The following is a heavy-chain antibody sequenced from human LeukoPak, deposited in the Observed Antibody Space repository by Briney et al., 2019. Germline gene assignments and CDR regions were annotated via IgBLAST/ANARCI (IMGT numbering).Heavy chain of an antibody. Sequence: SETLSLTCTVSGGSISSYYWSWIRQPAGKGLEWIGRIYTSGSTNYNPSLKSRVTMSVGTSKNQFSLKLSSVTAADTAVYYCARDWVGYCSSTSCYNYWGQGTLVTVSS. CDR1: GGSISSYY. V-gene: IGHV4-4*07. J-gene: IGHJ4*02. CDR3: ARDWVGYCSSTSCYNY. CDR2: IYTSGST. D-gene: IGHD2-2*02.